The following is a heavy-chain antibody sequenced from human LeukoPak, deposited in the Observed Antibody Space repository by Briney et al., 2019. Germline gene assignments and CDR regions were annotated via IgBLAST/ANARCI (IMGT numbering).Heavy chain of an antibody. Sequence: PSETLSLTCTVSGDSINSLDLWSWVRQPPGKGLEWIGEMYLSGTTHSNPSVKSRVTISIDKSKNQFFLNLSSVTAADTAVYYCAGLVGRYSSGLYYYYFDYWGQGTLVTVSS. J-gene: IGHJ4*02. CDR3: AGLVGRYSSGLYYYYFDY. CDR2: MYLSGTT. CDR1: GDSINSLDL. D-gene: IGHD3-22*01. V-gene: IGHV4-4*02.